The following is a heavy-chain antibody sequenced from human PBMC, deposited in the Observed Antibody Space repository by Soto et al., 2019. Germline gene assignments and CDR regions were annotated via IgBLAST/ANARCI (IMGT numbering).Heavy chain of an antibody. V-gene: IGHV4-34*01. CDR3: ARVGQWLARNFGYYYGMDV. D-gene: IGHD6-19*01. Sequence: SETLSLTCAVYGGSFSGHYWSWIRQPPGKGLEWIGEINHSGSTNYNPSLKSRVTISVDTSKNQFSLKLSSVTAADTAVYYCARVGQWLARNFGYYYGMDVWGQGTTVTVSS. J-gene: IGHJ6*02. CDR1: GGSFSGHY. CDR2: INHSGST.